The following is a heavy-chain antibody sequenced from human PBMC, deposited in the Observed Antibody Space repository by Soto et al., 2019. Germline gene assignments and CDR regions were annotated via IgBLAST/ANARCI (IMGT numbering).Heavy chain of an antibody. CDR2: ISAYNGNT. CDR3: ARDAAAGLNDY. CDR1: GYTFTSYG. Sequence: QVQLVQSGAEVKKPGASVKVSCKASGYTFTSYGISWVRQAPGQGLEWMGWISAYNGNTKYVQKFQGRVTMTTDTSTSTTYMEMRSLRSDDTAVYYGARDAAAGLNDYWGQGTMVTVSS. V-gene: IGHV1-18*01. J-gene: IGHJ4*02. D-gene: IGHD6-13*01.